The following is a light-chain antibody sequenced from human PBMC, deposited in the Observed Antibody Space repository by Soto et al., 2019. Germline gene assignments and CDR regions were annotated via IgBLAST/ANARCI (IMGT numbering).Light chain of an antibody. J-gene: IGKJ5*01. V-gene: IGKV3-11*01. CDR1: QSIGNL. CDR2: DAS. Sequence: EIVLTQSPDILCLNQGERATLSCRASQSIGNLLAWYQQKPGQPPRLLIFDASNRAAGVPARFSGSGSGTDFTLTIRSLEPEDFAVYFCQQRSSWPPITFGQGTRLEI. CDR3: QQRSSWPPIT.